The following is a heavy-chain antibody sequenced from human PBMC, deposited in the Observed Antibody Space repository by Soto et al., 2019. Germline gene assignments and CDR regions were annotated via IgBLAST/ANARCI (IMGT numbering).Heavy chain of an antibody. CDR2: INYIGNT. Sequence: QLQLQESGSGLVKPSETLSLTCIVSNGSISSRSSYWGWIRQTPGKGLEWIGSINYIGNTYYNPYMKGRVTRSIDTSNTQFCLKMNSVTALDTAVEFCGGQDYGARGYYLENWGQGALVTVSS. CDR1: NGSISSRSSY. CDR3: GGQDYGARGYYLEN. V-gene: IGHV4-39*01. J-gene: IGHJ4*02. D-gene: IGHD4-17*01.